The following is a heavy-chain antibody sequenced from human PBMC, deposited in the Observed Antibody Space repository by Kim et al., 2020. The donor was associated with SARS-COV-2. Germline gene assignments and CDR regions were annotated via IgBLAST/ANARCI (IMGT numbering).Heavy chain of an antibody. J-gene: IGHJ3*02. D-gene: IGHD3-22*01. V-gene: IGHV4-39*01. CDR3: VRSSGYHSRAFDI. CDR1: GGSISSSYYY. CDR2: VYYSGST. Sequence: SQTLSLTCTVSGGSISSSYYYWGWIRQPPGKGLEWIGSVYYSGSTYYNPSLKSRVTISVDTSKNQFSLKLSSVTAADTAVYYCVRSSGYHSRAFDIWGQGTMVTVS.